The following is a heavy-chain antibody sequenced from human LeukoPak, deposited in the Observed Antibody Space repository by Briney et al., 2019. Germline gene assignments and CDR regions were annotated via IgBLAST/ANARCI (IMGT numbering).Heavy chain of an antibody. D-gene: IGHD2-2*01. Sequence: GGSLRLSCAASGFTFSSYSMNWVRQAPGKGLEWVSSISSSSSYIYYADSVKGRFTISRDNAKNSLYLQMNSLRAEDTAVYYCARVGAAAIRNYYYYMDVWGKGTTVTVSS. J-gene: IGHJ6*03. V-gene: IGHV3-21*01. CDR2: ISSSSSYI. CDR3: ARVGAAAIRNYYYYMDV. CDR1: GFTFSSYS.